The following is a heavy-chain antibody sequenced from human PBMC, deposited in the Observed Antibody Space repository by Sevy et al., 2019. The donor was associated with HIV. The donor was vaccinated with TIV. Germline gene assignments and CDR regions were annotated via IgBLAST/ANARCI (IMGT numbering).Heavy chain of an antibody. D-gene: IGHD3-10*01. CDR3: ARAGSGDYYYYGVDV. Sequence: GGSLRLSCVGSGFTFRNFGVHWLRQAPGKGLEWLSVVSYDGSSKYYVDSVKGRFIVSRDNSKNTLYLQMNSLRTEDTAVYYGARAGSGDYYYYGVDVWGQGTTVTVSS. J-gene: IGHJ6*02. CDR1: GFTFRNFG. CDR2: VSYDGSSK. V-gene: IGHV3-30*03.